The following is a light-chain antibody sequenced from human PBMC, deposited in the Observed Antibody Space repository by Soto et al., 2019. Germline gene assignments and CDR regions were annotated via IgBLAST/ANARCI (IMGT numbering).Light chain of an antibody. V-gene: IGKV3-20*01. Sequence: EIVMTQSPATLSVSPGERATLSCRASQSVGSDLAWYQQKPGQAPRLLMYGASRATGIPDRFSGSGSGTDFTLTISRLEPEDFAVYYCQRFGNSVPFIFGQGTRLEIK. CDR3: QRFGNSVPFI. J-gene: IGKJ2*01. CDR2: GAS. CDR1: QSVGSD.